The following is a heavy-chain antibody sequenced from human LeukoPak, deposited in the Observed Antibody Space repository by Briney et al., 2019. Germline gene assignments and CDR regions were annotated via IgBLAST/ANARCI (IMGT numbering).Heavy chain of an antibody. CDR1: GGSISSYY. CDR3: ARDGVAIGVVVPAAMMGRGYYYGMDV. CDR2: IYTSGST. J-gene: IGHJ6*02. V-gene: IGHV4-4*07. Sequence: PSETLSLTCTVSGGSISSYYWSWIRQPAGKGLEWIGRIYTSGSTNYNPSLKSRVTMSVDASKNQFSLKLSSVTAADTAVYYCARDGVAIGVVVPAAMMGRGYYYGMDVWGQGTTVTVSS. D-gene: IGHD2-2*01.